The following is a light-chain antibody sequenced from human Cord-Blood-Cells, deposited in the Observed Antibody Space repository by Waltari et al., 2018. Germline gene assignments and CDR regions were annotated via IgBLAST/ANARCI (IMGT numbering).Light chain of an antibody. CDR2: WAS. CDR3: QQYYSTPYT. CDR1: QSVLYSSNNKNY. J-gene: IGKJ2*01. Sequence: DSVMTQSPDSLAVSLGERATINCKSSQSVLYSSNNKNYLAWYQQKPGQPPKLLIYWASTRESWVPDRFSGSGSGTDFTLTISSLQAEDVAVYYCQQYYSTPYTFGQGTKLEIK. V-gene: IGKV4-1*01.